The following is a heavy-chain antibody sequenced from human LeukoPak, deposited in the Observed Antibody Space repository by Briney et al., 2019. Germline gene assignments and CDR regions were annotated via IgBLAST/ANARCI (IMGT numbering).Heavy chain of an antibody. J-gene: IGHJ4*02. CDR2: MNPNSGNT. V-gene: IGHV1-8*01. Sequence: ASVKVSCKASGYTFTSYDINWVRQATGQGLEWMGWMNPNSGNTGYAQKFQGRVTMTRNTSISTAYMELSSLRSEDTAVYYCARGSQRLRYFDWLSPGDYWGQGTLVTVSS. CDR1: GYTFTSYD. D-gene: IGHD3-9*01. CDR3: ARGSQRLRYFDWLSPGDY.